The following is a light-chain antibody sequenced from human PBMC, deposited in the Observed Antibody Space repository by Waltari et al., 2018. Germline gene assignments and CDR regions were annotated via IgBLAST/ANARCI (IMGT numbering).Light chain of an antibody. V-gene: IGKV3-20*01. CDR2: GAS. Sequence: EIVLTQSPGTLSLSPGESATLSCRASQSVSSIYLAWYQQKPGQAPRLLIYGASSRATDIPDRFSGSGSGTDFTLTISRLEPEDFAVYYCQQFGGSPPHITFGPGTKVDIK. CDR3: QQFGGSPPHIT. CDR1: QSVSSIY. J-gene: IGKJ3*01.